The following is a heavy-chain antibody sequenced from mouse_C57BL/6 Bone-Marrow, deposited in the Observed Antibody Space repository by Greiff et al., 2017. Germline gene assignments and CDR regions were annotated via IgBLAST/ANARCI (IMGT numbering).Heavy chain of an antibody. CDR2: IHPSDGGT. D-gene: IGHD1-3*01. Sequence: QVQLQQSDAELVKPGASVKISCKASGYTFTGYTIHWMKQRPEQGLEWIGNIHPSDGGTKYNEKFKGKATLTADKSSSTAYMQLNSLTSEDSAVYFCARSRLTYWYFDVWGTGTTVTVSS. CDR1: GYTFTGYT. CDR3: ARSRLTYWYFDV. J-gene: IGHJ1*03. V-gene: IGHV1-78*01.